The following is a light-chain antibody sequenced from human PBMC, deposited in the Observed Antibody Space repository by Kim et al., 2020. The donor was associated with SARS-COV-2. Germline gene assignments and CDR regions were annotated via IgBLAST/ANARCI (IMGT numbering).Light chain of an antibody. Sequence: QSITTSCTGTSSDVGGYNYVSWYQQHPGKAPKLMIYDVSNRPSGVSNRFSGSKSGNTASLTISGLQAEDEADYDCSSYTSSSTLVVFGGGTQLTVL. CDR1: SSDVGGYNY. CDR2: DVS. V-gene: IGLV2-14*03. CDR3: SSYTSSSTLVV. J-gene: IGLJ2*01.